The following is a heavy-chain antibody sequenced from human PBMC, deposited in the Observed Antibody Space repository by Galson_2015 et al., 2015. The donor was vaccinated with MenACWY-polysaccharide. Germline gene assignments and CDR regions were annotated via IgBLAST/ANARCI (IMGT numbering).Heavy chain of an antibody. V-gene: IGHV3-23*01. CDR3: ASGRGAITDTPYYFDS. J-gene: IGHJ5*01. D-gene: IGHD2-15*01. CDR2: ISGSGGST. Sequence: SLRLSCAASGFTFSSYAMNWVRQAPGKGLEWVSVISGSGGSTFYADSVKGLFTISRDNSKNTLYLQMNSLSADDTAVYYCASGRGAITDTPYYFDSWGRGPLVTVSS. CDR1: GFTFSSYA.